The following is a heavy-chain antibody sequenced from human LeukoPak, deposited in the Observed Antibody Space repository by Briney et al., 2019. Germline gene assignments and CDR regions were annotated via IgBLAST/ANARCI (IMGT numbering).Heavy chain of an antibody. J-gene: IGHJ4*02. CDR2: INHSGST. V-gene: IGHV4-34*01. Sequence: SETLSLTCAVYGGSFSGYYWSWIRQPPGKGLEWIGEINHSGSTNYNPSLKSRVTISVDTSKNQFSLKLSSVTAADTAVYYCAKDGGGDSSGYFLNLYFDYWGQGTLVTVSS. D-gene: IGHD3-22*01. CDR3: AKDGGGDSSGYFLNLYFDY. CDR1: GGSFSGYY.